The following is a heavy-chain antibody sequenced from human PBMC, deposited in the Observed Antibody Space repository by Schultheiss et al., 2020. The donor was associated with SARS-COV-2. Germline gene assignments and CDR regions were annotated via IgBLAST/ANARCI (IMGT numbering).Heavy chain of an antibody. Sequence: GGSLRLSCAASGFTFSSYAMSWVRQAPGKGLEWVAVISYDGSNKYYADSVKGRFTISRDNSKNTLYLQMNSLRAEDTAVYYCAKSPNYYYYYYMDVWGKGTTVTVSS. CDR1: GFTFSSYA. CDR2: ISYDGSNK. J-gene: IGHJ6*03. CDR3: AKSPNYYYYYYMDV. V-gene: IGHV3-30*07.